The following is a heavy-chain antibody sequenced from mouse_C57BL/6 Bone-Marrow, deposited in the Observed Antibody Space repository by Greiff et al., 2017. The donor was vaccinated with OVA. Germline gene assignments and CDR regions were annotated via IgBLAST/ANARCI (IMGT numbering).Heavy chain of an antibody. CDR2: IDPENGDT. CDR3: TRGRSYY. V-gene: IGHV14-4*01. Sequence: EVQLQQSGAELVRPGASVKLSCTASGFNIKDDYMHWVKQRPEQGLEWIGWIDPENGDTEYASKFQGKATITADTSSNTAYLQLSSLTSEDTAVYYCTRGRSYYWGQGTTLTVSS. CDR1: GFNIKDDY. J-gene: IGHJ2*01.